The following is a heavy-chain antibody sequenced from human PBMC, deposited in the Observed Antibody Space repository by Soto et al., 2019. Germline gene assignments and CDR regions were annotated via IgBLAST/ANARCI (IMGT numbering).Heavy chain of an antibody. V-gene: IGHV1-18*04. Sequence: ASVKVSCKASGYTFTSYGISWVRQAPGQGLEWMGWISAYNGKTNYAQKLQGRVTMTTDTSTSTAYMELRSLRPDDTAVYYCARVMATVTPDAFYIWGQGTMVTVSS. J-gene: IGHJ3*02. CDR3: ARVMATVTPDAFYI. CDR1: GYTFTSYG. CDR2: ISAYNGKT. D-gene: IGHD4-17*01.